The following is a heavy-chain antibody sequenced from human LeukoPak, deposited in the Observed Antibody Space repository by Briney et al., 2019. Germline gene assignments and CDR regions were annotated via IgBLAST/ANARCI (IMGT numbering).Heavy chain of an antibody. V-gene: IGHV3-23*01. CDR1: GFTFSSYA. Sequence: GGSLRLSCAASGFTFSSYAMSWVRQAPGKGLEWVSAISGSGGSTYYADSVKGRFTISRDNSKNTLYLQMNSLRAEDTAVYCCAKDPPRDYYDSSGYPTIDYWGQGTLVTVSS. CDR2: ISGSGGST. J-gene: IGHJ4*02. CDR3: AKDPPRDYYDSSGYPTIDY. D-gene: IGHD3-22*01.